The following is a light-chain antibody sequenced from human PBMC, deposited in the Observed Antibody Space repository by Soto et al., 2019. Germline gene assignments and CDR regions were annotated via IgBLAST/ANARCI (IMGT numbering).Light chain of an antibody. Sequence: DIQLTQSPSSLSASVGDRVTITCRASQNINGYLNWYQQRPGKAPNLLIYGASSLQSGVPSRFSGSGSATDFTLTISSLQPEDFGTYYCQQSYSTPRTFGQGTKVDIK. J-gene: IGKJ1*01. CDR2: GAS. CDR1: QNINGY. V-gene: IGKV1-39*01. CDR3: QQSYSTPRT.